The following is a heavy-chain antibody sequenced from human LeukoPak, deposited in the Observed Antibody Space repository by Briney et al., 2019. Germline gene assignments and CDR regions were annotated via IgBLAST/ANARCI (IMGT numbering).Heavy chain of an antibody. D-gene: IGHD1-20*01. CDR3: ARVLSGTTALDY. CDR1: GYTFTSHG. Sequence: APVKVSCKASGYTFTSHGISWVRQAPGQGLEWMGWISVYNVNTNYAQKFQGRVTMTTDTSTSTAYMEPRSLRSDDTAVYYCARVLSGTTALDYWGQGTLVTVSS. CDR2: ISVYNVNT. J-gene: IGHJ4*02. V-gene: IGHV1-18*01.